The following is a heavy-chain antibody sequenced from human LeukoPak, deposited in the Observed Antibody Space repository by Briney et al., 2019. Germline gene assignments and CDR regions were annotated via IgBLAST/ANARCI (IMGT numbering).Heavy chain of an antibody. CDR3: ARHSKGCSSTSCHFDY. CDR2: IYPGDSDT. J-gene: IGHJ4*02. V-gene: IGHV5-51*01. Sequence: PGESPKISCKGSGYSFTSYWIGWVRQMPGKGLEWMGIIYPGDSDTRYSPSFQGQVTISADKSISTAYLQWSSLKASDTAMYYCARHSKGCSSTSCHFDYWGQGTLVTVSS. CDR1: GYSFTSYW. D-gene: IGHD2-2*01.